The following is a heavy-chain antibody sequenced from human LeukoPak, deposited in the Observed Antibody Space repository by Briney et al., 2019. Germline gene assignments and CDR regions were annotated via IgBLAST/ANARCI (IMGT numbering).Heavy chain of an antibody. Sequence: ASVKVSCKASGYSFISYGFTWVRRAPGQGLEWMGWVSAYDGSTNYAQKIRGRVTMTTDASKNTVYMELRSLRFDDTAVYYCARGGRDGMDVWGQGTMVTVSS. CDR2: VSAYDGST. CDR1: GYSFISYG. J-gene: IGHJ6*02. D-gene: IGHD3-10*01. V-gene: IGHV1-18*01. CDR3: ARGGRDGMDV.